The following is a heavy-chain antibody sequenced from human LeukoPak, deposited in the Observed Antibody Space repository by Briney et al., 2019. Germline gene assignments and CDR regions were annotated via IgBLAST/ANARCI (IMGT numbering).Heavy chain of an antibody. J-gene: IGHJ1*01. Sequence: GGPLSLSCAASGFTFSTYWMHWLREAPGKGPVCVSCIKRDGSTNYADSVKGRVTISRDNAKNTVSLQMNSLRPEDTGVYYCARAPCEIGGYYPEYFRRWGQGTVVTVCS. CDR3: ARAPCEIGGYYPEYFRR. V-gene: IGHV3-74*01. CDR2: IKRDGST. D-gene: IGHD3-22*01. CDR1: GFTFSTYW.